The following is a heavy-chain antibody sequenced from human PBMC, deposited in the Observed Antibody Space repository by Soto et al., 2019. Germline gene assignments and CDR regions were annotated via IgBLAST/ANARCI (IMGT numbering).Heavy chain of an antibody. Sequence: SETLSLTCTVSGGSISSYYWSWIRQPPGKGLEWIGYIYYSGSTNYNPSLKSRVTISVDTFKNQFSLKLSSVTAADTAVYYCASDRYGGNYFEYWGQGTLVTVSS. CDR3: ASDRYGGNYFEY. CDR1: GGSISSYY. D-gene: IGHD2-15*01. CDR2: IYYSGST. V-gene: IGHV4-59*01. J-gene: IGHJ4*02.